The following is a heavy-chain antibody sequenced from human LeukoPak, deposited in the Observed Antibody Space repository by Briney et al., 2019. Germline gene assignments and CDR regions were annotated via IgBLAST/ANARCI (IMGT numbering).Heavy chain of an antibody. J-gene: IGHJ4*02. D-gene: IGHD6-19*01. CDR1: GYTFTSYA. Sequence: ASVKVSCKASGYTFTSYAMNWVRQAPGQGLEWMGWINTNTGNPTYAQGLTGRFVFSLDTSVSTAYLQISNLKAEDTAVYYCAREYSSGWYGSGYFDYWGQGTLVTVSS. CDR3: AREYSSGWYGSGYFDY. V-gene: IGHV7-4-1*02. CDR2: INTNTGNP.